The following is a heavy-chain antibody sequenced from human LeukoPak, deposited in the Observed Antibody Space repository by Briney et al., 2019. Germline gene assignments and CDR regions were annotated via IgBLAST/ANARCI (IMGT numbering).Heavy chain of an antibody. V-gene: IGHV4-34*01. CDR2: INHSGMT. D-gene: IGHD1-7*01. CDR3: ARPYYSGTYWFDS. CDR1: GGSFSSYY. J-gene: IGHJ5*01. Sequence: PSETLSLTCAVFGGSFSSYYWSWIRQTPGKGLEWIGEINHSGMTNYNPSLKSRVTLSVDTSKNKFSLKMSSVTAADPAVYYCARPYYSGTYWFDSGGQETLVTVHS.